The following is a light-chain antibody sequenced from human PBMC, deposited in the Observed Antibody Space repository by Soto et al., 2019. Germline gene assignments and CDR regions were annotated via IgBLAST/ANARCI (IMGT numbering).Light chain of an antibody. J-gene: IGKJ4*01. CDR2: EAS. V-gene: IGKV1-33*01. Sequence: DLQMTQSPSSLSASVGDRVTITCQASQDITNDLNWYQQKPGKAPKVLIYEASNLETGVPSRFSGSGSWTDFTFTISSLQPEDIATYFCQQYDNVPLTFGGGTKVEIK. CDR1: QDITND. CDR3: QQYDNVPLT.